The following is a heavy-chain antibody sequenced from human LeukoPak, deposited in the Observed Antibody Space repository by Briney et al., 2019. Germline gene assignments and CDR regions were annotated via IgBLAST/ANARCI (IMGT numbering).Heavy chain of an antibody. Sequence: GGSLRLSCAASGFTFSSYAMSWVRQAPGKGLEWVSAISGSGGNTYYADSVKGRFTISRDNSKNTLYLQMNSLRAEDTAVYYCARVIIISVARWFDPWGQGTLVTVSS. V-gene: IGHV3-23*01. CDR3: ARVIIISVARWFDP. CDR2: ISGSGGNT. CDR1: GFTFSSYA. D-gene: IGHD3-16*02. J-gene: IGHJ5*02.